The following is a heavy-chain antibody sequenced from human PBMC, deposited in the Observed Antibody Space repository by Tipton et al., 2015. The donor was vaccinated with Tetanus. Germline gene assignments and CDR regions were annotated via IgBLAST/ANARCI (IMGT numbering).Heavy chain of an antibody. CDR3: ARHSLRAFATWLDP. V-gene: IGHV5-51*01. J-gene: IGHJ5*02. CDR2: IYPGDSDS. D-gene: IGHD3-10*01. Sequence: QSGAEVKKPGESLKISCKGSGYRFTSQWIGWVRQMPGRGLEWMGIIYPGDSDSRYSPSFQGQVTFSADKSISTAYLQWSSLKASDTAMYYCARHSLRAFATWLDPWGQGTLVTVSS. CDR1: GYRFTSQW.